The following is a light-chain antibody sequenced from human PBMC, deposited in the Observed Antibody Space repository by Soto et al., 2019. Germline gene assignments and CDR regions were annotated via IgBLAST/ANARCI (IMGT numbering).Light chain of an antibody. CDR3: QSYDSSLSGGV. CDR1: SSNIGAGYD. J-gene: IGLJ1*01. Sequence: QSVLTQPPSVSGAPGQRVTISCTGSSSNIGAGYDVHWYQQLPGTAPKVLIYGNSNRPSGVPDRFSGSKSGTSASLAITGLQAEDEADYYCQSYDSSLSGGVFGTGTKLTVL. CDR2: GNS. V-gene: IGLV1-40*01.